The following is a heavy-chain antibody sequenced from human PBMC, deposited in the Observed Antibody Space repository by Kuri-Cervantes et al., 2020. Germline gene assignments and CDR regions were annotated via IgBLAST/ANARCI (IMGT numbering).Heavy chain of an antibody. CDR3: ARSAIHNCGSTSCRNYYYGMDV. CDR1: GFTFSIYW. D-gene: IGHD2-2*01. Sequence: GGSLRLSCAASGFTFSIYWMSWVRQAPGKGLEWVANIKQDGSEKYYVDSVKGRFTISRDNAKNSLYLQMNSLRAEDTAVYYCARSAIHNCGSTSCRNYYYGMDVWGQGTTVTVSS. J-gene: IGHJ6*02. CDR2: IKQDGSEK. V-gene: IGHV3-7*01.